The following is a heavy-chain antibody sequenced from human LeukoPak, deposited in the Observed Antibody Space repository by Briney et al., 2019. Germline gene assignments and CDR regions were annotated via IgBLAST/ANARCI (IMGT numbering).Heavy chain of an antibody. D-gene: IGHD1-1*01. J-gene: IGHJ4*02. Sequence: SVKVSCKASGGTFSSYAISWVRQAPGQGLEWMGRIIPIFGTANYAQKFQGRVTITTDESTSTAYMELSSLRSEDTAVYFCARVSETGLPVDYWVQGTLVTVSS. V-gene: IGHV1-69*05. CDR2: IIPIFGTA. CDR1: GGTFSSYA. CDR3: ARVSETGLPVDY.